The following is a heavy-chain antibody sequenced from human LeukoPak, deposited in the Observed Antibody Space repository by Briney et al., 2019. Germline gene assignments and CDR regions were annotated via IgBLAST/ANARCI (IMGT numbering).Heavy chain of an antibody. D-gene: IGHD5-18*01. J-gene: IGHJ4*02. V-gene: IGHV3-23*01. CDR3: AKDMGIQLWLSAY. CDR1: GFTFSSYA. Sequence: PGGSLRLSCAASGFTFSSYAMSWVRQAPGEGLEWVSAISGSGGSTYYADSVKGRFTISRDNSKNTLYLQMNSLRAEDTAVYYCAKDMGIQLWLSAYWGQGTLVTVSS. CDR2: ISGSGGST.